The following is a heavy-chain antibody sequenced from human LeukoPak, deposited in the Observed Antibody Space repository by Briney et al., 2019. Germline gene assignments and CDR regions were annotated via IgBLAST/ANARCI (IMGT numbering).Heavy chain of an antibody. CDR2: INHSGST. J-gene: IGHJ4*02. CDR3: ASMGGTEDY. V-gene: IGHV4-34*01. Sequence: SETLSLTCAVYGGSFSGYYWSWIRQPPGKGLEWIGEINHSGSTNYNPSLKSRVTISVDTSKNQVSLKLKSVTAADTAVYFCASMGGTEDYWGQGILVTVSS. D-gene: IGHD6-19*01. CDR1: GGSFSGYY.